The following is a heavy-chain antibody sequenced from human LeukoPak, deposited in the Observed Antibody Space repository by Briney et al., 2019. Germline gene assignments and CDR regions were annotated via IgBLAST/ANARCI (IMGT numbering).Heavy chain of an antibody. CDR3: ARGGGGSLEYFHH. CDR1: GYTFTGYY. D-gene: IGHD2-15*01. CDR2: INPNSGGT. J-gene: IGHJ1*01. Sequence: GASVKVSCKASGYTFTGYYMHWVRQAPGQGLEWMGWINPNSGGTNYAQKFQGRVTMTGDTSINTASMELSRLRSDDTAVYYCARGGGGSLEYFHHWGQGTLVTVSS. V-gene: IGHV1-2*02.